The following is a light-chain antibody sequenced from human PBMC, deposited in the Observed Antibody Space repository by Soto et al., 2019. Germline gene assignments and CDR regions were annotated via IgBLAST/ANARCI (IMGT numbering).Light chain of an antibody. CDR3: PQYYNWPPWT. Sequence: EIVLSQSPATLSVSPGDRAILSCRASQNIGTNLVGYQQKTGQAPRLLLYGASTRATGVTARFSGSGSGRTFTLTVSSLQSEDFAVYYCPQYYNWPPWTFGLGTKVDIK. J-gene: IGKJ1*01. V-gene: IGKV3-15*01. CDR1: QNIGTN. CDR2: GAS.